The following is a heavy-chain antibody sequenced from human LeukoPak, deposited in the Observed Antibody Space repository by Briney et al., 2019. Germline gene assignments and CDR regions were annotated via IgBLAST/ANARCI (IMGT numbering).Heavy chain of an antibody. J-gene: IGHJ4*02. CDR1: GFTFSSYA. CDR3: AKDRLPYSPKIPFDY. D-gene: IGHD5-12*01. CDR2: IRYDGSNK. V-gene: IGHV3-30*02. Sequence: GRSLRLSCAASGFTFSSYAMHWVRQAPGKGLEWVAFIRYDGSNKYYADSVKGRFTISRDNSKNTLYLQMNSLRAEDTAVYYCAKDRLPYSPKIPFDYWGQGTLVTVSS.